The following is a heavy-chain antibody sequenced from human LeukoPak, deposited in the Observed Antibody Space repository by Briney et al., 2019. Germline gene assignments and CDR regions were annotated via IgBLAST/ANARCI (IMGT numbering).Heavy chain of an antibody. Sequence: SETLSLTCAVYGGSFSGHYWSWIRQPPGKGLEWIGEINHSGSTNYNPSLKSRVTISVDTSKNQFSLKLSSVTAADTVVYYCARGPWYCSSTSFSSSGFDYWGQGTLVTVSS. CDR2: INHSGST. V-gene: IGHV4-34*01. CDR3: ARGPWYCSSTSFSSSGFDY. D-gene: IGHD2-2*01. J-gene: IGHJ4*02. CDR1: GGSFSGHY.